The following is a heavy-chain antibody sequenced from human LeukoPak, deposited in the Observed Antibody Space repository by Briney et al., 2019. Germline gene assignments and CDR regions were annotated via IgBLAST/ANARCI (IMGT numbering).Heavy chain of an antibody. Sequence: GGSLRLSCAASGFTFSNAWMSWVRQAPGKGLEWVARIKSKTDGGTTDYAAPVKGRFTISRDDSKNTLYLQMNSLKTEDTAVYYCTTVVTAMDVWGKGTTVTVSS. CDR3: TTVVTAMDV. CDR1: GFTFSNAW. D-gene: IGHD2-2*01. V-gene: IGHV3-15*01. CDR2: IKSKTDGGTT. J-gene: IGHJ6*04.